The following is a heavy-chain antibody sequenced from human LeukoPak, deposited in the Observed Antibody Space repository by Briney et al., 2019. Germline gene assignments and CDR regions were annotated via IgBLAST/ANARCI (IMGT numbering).Heavy chain of an antibody. J-gene: IGHJ5*02. D-gene: IGHD6-6*01. V-gene: IGHV4-39*07. CDR2: LYYSGNT. Sequence: TPSETLSLTCTVSGGPISRSGYYWGWIRQPPGKGLERIGSLYYSGNTYNPSLKSRVTISVYTSKKQLYLNLTSVNAADTAMYYCVRVMAARREDLDWFDTWGQGTLVTVSS. CDR1: GGPISRSGYY. CDR3: VRVMAARREDLDWFDT.